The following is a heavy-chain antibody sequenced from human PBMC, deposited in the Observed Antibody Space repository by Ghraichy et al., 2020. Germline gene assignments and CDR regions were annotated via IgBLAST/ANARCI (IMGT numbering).Heavy chain of an antibody. D-gene: IGHD2-15*01. CDR3: VRNGHCSGGSCYSSLYNWFDP. CDR2: INSDATST. J-gene: IGHJ5*02. Sequence: GESLNISCAASGFTFSSYWMHWVRQAPGKGLVWVSRINSDATSTTYADSVKGRFTTSRDNAKNTLYLQMNSLRAEDTAVYYCVRNGHCSGGSCYSSLYNWFDPWGQGTLVTVSS. CDR1: GFTFSSYW. V-gene: IGHV3-74*01.